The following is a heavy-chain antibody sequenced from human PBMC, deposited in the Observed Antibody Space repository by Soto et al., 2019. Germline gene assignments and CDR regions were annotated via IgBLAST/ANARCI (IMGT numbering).Heavy chain of an antibody. Sequence: EVQLVESGGGLVQPGGSLRLSCAASGFTVSSNYMSWVRQAPGKGLEWVSVIYSGGSTYYADSVKGRFTISRDNSKNTLYLQMNSLRAEDTAVYYCARGCSGGSCPWDYWGQGTLVTVSS. D-gene: IGHD2-15*01. CDR2: IYSGGST. CDR3: ARGCSGGSCPWDY. CDR1: GFTVSSNY. V-gene: IGHV3-66*01. J-gene: IGHJ4*02.